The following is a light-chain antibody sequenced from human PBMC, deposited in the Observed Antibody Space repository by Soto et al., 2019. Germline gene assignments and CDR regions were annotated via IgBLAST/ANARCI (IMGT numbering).Light chain of an antibody. CDR2: AAS. CDR3: QQYDSYPGT. CDR1: QGISSY. V-gene: IGKV1-8*01. Sequence: AIRMTQSPSSLSASTGDRVTITCRASQGISSYLAWYQQKPGKAPKLLIYAASTLQSGVPSRFSGSGSGTDFTLTISCLQSEDFANYYCQQYDSYPGTFGQGTKVEIK. J-gene: IGKJ1*01.